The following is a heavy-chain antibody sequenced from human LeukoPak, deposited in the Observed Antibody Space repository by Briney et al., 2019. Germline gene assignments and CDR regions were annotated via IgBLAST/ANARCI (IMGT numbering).Heavy chain of an antibody. CDR2: IIPVLGIA. J-gene: IGHJ6*02. D-gene: IGHD3-22*01. V-gene: IGHV1-69*04. Sequence: AASVKVSCKASGGTFSSYAISWVRQAPGQGLEWMGRIIPVLGIANYAQKFQGRVTITADKSTSTAYMELSSLRSEDTAVHYCARDNYESSGYYPPYYYYGMDVWGQGTTVTVSS. CDR1: GGTFSSYA. CDR3: ARDNYESSGYYPPYYYYGMDV.